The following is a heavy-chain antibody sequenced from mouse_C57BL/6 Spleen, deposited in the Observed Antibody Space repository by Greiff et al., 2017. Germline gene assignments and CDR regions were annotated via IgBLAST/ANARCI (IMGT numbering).Heavy chain of an antibody. CDR2: IDPSDSET. V-gene: IGHV1-52*01. Sequence: VQLQQPGAELVRPGASVKLSCKASGYTFTSYWMHWVKQRPIQGLEWIGNIDPSDSETHYNQKFKDKATLTVDKSSSTAYMQLSSLTSEDSAVYYCAREDDYTFAYWGQGTLVTVSA. CDR1: GYTFTSYW. D-gene: IGHD2-4*01. CDR3: AREDDYTFAY. J-gene: IGHJ3*01.